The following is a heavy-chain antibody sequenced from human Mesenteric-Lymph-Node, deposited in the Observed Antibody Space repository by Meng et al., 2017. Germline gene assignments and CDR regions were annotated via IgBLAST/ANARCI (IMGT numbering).Heavy chain of an antibody. CDR3: ARGRSGSGRTMALY. V-gene: IGHV4-34*01. CDR1: GFTFSSYA. CDR2: INHSGST. J-gene: IGHJ4*02. D-gene: IGHD3-10*01. Sequence: ESLKISCAASGFTFSSYAMHWVRQAPGKGLEWIGEINHSGSTNYNPSLKSRVTISVDTSKNQFSLKLSSVTAADTAVYYCARGRSGSGRTMALYWGQGTLVTVSS.